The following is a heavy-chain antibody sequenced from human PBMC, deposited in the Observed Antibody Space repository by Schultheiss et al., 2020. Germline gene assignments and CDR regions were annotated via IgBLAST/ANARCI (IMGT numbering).Heavy chain of an antibody. CDR3: ARLVLDGDSSGSGY. CDR1: GGSISSYY. CDR2: IYYSGST. V-gene: IGHV4-59*12. Sequence: SQTLSLTCTVSGGSISSYYWSWIRQPPGKGLEWIGYIYYSGSTNYNPSLKSRVTISVDTSKNQFSLKLSSVTAADTAVYYCARLVLDGDSSGSGYWGRGTLVTVSS. J-gene: IGHJ4*02. D-gene: IGHD3-22*01.